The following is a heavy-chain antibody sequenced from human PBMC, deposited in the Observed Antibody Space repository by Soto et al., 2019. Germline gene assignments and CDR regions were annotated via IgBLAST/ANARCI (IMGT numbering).Heavy chain of an antibody. CDR1: GGTXCTYT. CDR2: ITPIYPTT. J-gene: IGHJ4*02. V-gene: IGHV1-69*13. Sequence: SXKVSYKASGGTXCTYTFSWVRQAPGQGLEWMGSITPIYPTTNYAEKFQGRLKVTPEGSTNTAYMELNSLKSEETAVYYCARIPRYSFPTSDDLDSWGQGTLAPVSS. D-gene: IGHD5-18*01. CDR3: ARIPRYSFPTSDDLDS.